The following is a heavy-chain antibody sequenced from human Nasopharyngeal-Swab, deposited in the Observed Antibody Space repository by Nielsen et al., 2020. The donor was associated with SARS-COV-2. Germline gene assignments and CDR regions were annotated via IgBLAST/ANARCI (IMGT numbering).Heavy chain of an antibody. D-gene: IGHD5/OR15-5a*01. CDR2: ISSSGTYI. J-gene: IGHJ4*02. Sequence: VSQAPGKGVEWVSFISSSGTYINYANSAKGGFTISRDNAKNSPYLQLNSLGAGDTAVYYCAGDQSVSLYDPLTPIDYWGQGTLVTVSS. V-gene: IGHV3-21*01. CDR3: AGDQSVSLYDPLTPIDY.